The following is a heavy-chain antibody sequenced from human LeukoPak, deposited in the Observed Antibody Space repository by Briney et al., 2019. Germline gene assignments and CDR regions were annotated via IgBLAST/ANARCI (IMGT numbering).Heavy chain of an antibody. Sequence: SETLSLTCTVSGGSISSYYWSWIRQPPGKGLEWIGYIYSSGSTNYNPSLKSRITISVDTSKNQFSLKLSSVTAADTAVYYCARFAYCGGHCWYYFDYWGQGALVTVSS. J-gene: IGHJ4*02. CDR3: ARFAYCGGHCWYYFDY. D-gene: IGHD2-21*02. CDR1: GGSISSYY. V-gene: IGHV4-59*01. CDR2: IYSSGST.